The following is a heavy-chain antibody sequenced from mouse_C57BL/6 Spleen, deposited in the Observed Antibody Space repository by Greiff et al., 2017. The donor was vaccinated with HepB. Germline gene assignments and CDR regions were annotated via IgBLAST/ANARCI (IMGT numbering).Heavy chain of an antibody. J-gene: IGHJ2*01. Sequence: QVQLQQPGAELVRPGTSVKLSCKASGYTFTSYWMHWVKQRPIQGLEWIGNIDPSDSETHYNQKFKDKATLTVDKSSSTAYMQLSSLTSEDSAVYYCARRPEEDYFDYWGQGTTLTVSS. V-gene: IGHV1-52*01. CDR3: ARRPEEDYFDY. CDR1: GYTFTSYW. CDR2: IDPSDSET.